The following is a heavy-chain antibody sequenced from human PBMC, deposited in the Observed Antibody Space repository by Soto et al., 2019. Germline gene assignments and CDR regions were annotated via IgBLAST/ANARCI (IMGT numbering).Heavy chain of an antibody. D-gene: IGHD2-15*01. CDR1: GGSISSSSYY. J-gene: IGHJ4*02. V-gene: IGHV4-39*01. Sequence: QLQLQESGPGLVKPSETLSLTCTVSGGSISSSSYYWGWIRQPPGKGLEWIGSIYYSGSTYYNPSLKGRVPISVDTSKNQFSLKLSSVTAADTAVYYCGGGYCSGGSCYGGLFWGQGTLVTVSS. CDR3: GGGYCSGGSCYGGLF. CDR2: IYYSGST.